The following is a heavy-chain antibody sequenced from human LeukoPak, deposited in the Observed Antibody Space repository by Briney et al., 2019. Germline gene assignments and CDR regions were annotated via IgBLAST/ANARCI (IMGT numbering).Heavy chain of an antibody. V-gene: IGHV3-23*01. J-gene: IGHJ4*02. CDR1: GFTFSSYA. CDR2: ISGSGGST. D-gene: IGHD5-18*01. Sequence: PRGSLRLSCAASGFTFSSYAMSWVRQAPGKGLEWVSAISGSGGSTYYADSVKGRFTISRDNSKNTLYLQMNSLRAEDTAVYYCAKDSTAMVTPYYFDYWGQGTLVTVSS. CDR3: AKDSTAMVTPYYFDY.